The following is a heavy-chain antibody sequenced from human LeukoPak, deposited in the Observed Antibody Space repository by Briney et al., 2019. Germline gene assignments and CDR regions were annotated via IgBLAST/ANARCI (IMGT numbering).Heavy chain of an antibody. CDR1: EFTFSSYN. Sequence: GGSLRLSCAASEFTFSSYNMNWVRQAPGKGLEWVSYISSRSNNIYYADSVKGRFTISRDNAKSSLYLQMNSLRADDTAVYYCAREYSSSSGRAFDIWGQGTLVTVSS. CDR3: AREYSSSSGRAFDI. CDR2: ISSRSNNI. D-gene: IGHD6-6*01. V-gene: IGHV3-48*01. J-gene: IGHJ3*02.